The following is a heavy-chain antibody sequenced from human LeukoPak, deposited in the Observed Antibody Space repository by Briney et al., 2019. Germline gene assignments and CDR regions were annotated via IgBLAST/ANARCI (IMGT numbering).Heavy chain of an antibody. CDR2: ISSSGSTI. Sequence: GGSLRLSCAASGFTFSSYEMNWVRQAPGKGLEWVSYISSSGSTIYYADSVKGRFTISRDNAKNSLYLQMNSLRSDDTAVYYCARSDPDPHPVRGEGLDYWGQGTLVTVSS. CDR1: GFTFSSYE. V-gene: IGHV3-48*03. D-gene: IGHD3-10*01. CDR3: ARSDPDPHPVRGEGLDY. J-gene: IGHJ4*02.